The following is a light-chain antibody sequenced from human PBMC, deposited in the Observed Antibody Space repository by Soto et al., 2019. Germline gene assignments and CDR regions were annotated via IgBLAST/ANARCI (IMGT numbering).Light chain of an antibody. CDR3: QQYNSYSLLT. CDR1: QSISSW. V-gene: IGKV1-5*01. Sequence: DIQMTQSPSTLSASVGDRVTITCRASQSISSWLAWYQQKPGKAPKLLIYDASSLESGVPSSFSGSGSGTEFTLTISSLQPDDFATYYCQQYNSYSLLTFGPGTKVDIK. CDR2: DAS. J-gene: IGKJ3*01.